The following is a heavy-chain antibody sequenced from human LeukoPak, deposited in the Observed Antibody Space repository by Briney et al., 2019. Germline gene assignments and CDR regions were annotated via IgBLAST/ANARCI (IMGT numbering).Heavy chain of an antibody. V-gene: IGHV3-15*01. J-gene: IGHJ5*02. CDR2: IKSKTDGGTT. CDR3: TTDTRHCSSTSCLPVS. CDR1: GFTFSNAW. D-gene: IGHD2-2*01. Sequence: GGSLRLSCAASGFTFSNAWMSWVRQAPGKGLEWVGRIKSKTDGGTTDYAAPVKGRFTISRDDSKNTPYLQMNSLETEDTAVYYCTTDTRHCSSTSCLPVSWGQGTLVTVSS.